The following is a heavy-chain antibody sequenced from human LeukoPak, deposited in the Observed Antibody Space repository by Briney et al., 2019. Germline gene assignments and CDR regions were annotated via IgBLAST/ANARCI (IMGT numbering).Heavy chain of an antibody. Sequence: ASVKVSCKASGYTFTSYDINWVRQATGQGLEWMGWMNPNSGNTGYAQKFQGRVTMTRNTSISTAYVELSSLRSEDTAVYYCASTYCSGGSCEVWGQGTLVTVSS. CDR1: GYTFTSYD. V-gene: IGHV1-8*01. CDR3: ASTYCSGGSCEV. CDR2: MNPNSGNT. D-gene: IGHD2-15*01. J-gene: IGHJ4*02.